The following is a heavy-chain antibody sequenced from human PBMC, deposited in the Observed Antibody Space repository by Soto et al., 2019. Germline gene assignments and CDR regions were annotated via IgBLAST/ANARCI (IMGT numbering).Heavy chain of an antibody. CDR3: TRVRDYYDSSGPGRFYFDY. Sequence: PVGSLRLSCTASGFTFGDYAMSWFRQAPGKGLEWVGFIRSKAYGGTTEYAASVKGRFTISRDDSKSIAYLQMNSLKTEDTAVYYCTRVRDYYDSSGPGRFYFDYWGQGTLVTVSS. D-gene: IGHD3-22*01. J-gene: IGHJ4*02. CDR2: IRSKAYGGTT. V-gene: IGHV3-49*03. CDR1: GFTFGDYA.